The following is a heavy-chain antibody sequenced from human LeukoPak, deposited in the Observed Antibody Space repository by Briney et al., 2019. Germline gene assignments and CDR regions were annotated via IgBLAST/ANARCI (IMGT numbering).Heavy chain of an antibody. J-gene: IGHJ2*01. Sequence: SQTLSLTCTVSGGSISSGNYYWSWFRQPAGKGLEWIWRICASGSTNHNPSLKSRVTISIDTSKTQFSLKLSSVTAADTAVYYCAKGYSSGYWYFDLWGRGTLVTVSS. D-gene: IGHD5-18*01. CDR3: AKGYSSGYWYFDL. CDR1: GGSISSGNYY. V-gene: IGHV4-61*02. CDR2: ICASGST.